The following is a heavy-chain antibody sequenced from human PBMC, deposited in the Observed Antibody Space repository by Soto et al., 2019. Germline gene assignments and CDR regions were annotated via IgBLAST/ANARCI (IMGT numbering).Heavy chain of an antibody. CDR1: GFTFSSYW. D-gene: IGHD6-13*01. CDR2: IKQDGSEK. J-gene: IGHJ4*02. CDR3: ETPWGSSSWSYYFHY. V-gene: IGHV3-7*05. Sequence: PGGSLRLSCAASGFTFSSYWMSWVRQAPGKGLEWVANIKQDGSEKYYVDSVKGRFTISRDNAKNSLYLQMNSLRAEDTAVYYCETPWGSSSWSYYFHYWGQGT.